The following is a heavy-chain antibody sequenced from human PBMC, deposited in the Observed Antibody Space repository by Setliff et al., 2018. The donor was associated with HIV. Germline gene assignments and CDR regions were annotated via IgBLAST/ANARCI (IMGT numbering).Heavy chain of an antibody. CDR1: GFSFRSYG. Sequence: LRLSCAASGFSFRSYGMHWVRQAPGKGLEWVAFIRYDGSNKYYADSVKGRFTISRDNSDNTLYLLMNSLRTEDTAVYYCARIDTSHCYNCYFDYWGRGTLVTVSS. CDR3: ARIDTSHCYNCYFDY. CDR2: IRYDGSNK. V-gene: IGHV3-30*02. D-gene: IGHD2-2*02. J-gene: IGHJ4*02.